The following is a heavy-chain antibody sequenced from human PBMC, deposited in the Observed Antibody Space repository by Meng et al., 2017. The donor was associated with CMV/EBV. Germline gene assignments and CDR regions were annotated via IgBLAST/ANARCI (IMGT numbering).Heavy chain of an antibody. CDR3: ARLIAAAGLYYYYGMDV. CDR1: GGSISSYY. Sequence: SETLSLTCTVSGGSISSYYWSWIRQPPGKGLEWIGYIYYSGGTNYNPSLKSRVTISVDTSKNQFSLKLSSVTAADTAVYYCARLIAAAGLYYYYGMDVWGQGTTVTVSS. J-gene: IGHJ6*02. D-gene: IGHD6-13*01. V-gene: IGHV4-59*01. CDR2: IYYSGGT.